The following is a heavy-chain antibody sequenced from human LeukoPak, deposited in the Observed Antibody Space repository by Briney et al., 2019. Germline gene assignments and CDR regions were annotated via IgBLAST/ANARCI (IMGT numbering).Heavy chain of an antibody. Sequence: KPSETLSLTCTVSGGSISSGDYYWSWIRQTPGKGLEWIGYIYYSGSTYYNPSLKSRVTISVDTSKNQFSLKLSSVTAADTAVYYCATPLWRGPETSESISNAFDIWGQGTMVTVSS. V-gene: IGHV4-30-4*01. CDR3: ATPLWRGPETSESISNAFDI. D-gene: IGHD3-3*01. J-gene: IGHJ3*02. CDR1: GGSISSGDYY. CDR2: IYYSGST.